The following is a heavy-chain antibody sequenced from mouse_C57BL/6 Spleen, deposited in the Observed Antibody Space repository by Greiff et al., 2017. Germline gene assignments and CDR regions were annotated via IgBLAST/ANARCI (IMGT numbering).Heavy chain of an antibody. J-gene: IGHJ1*03. V-gene: IGHV1-69*01. CDR1: GYTFTSYW. CDR3: ARGITTVVATEGYFDV. CDR2: IDPSDSYT. D-gene: IGHD1-1*01. Sequence: QVQLQQPEAELVMPGASVKLSCKASGYTFTSYWMHWVKQRPGQGLEWIGEIDPSDSYTNYNQKFKGKSTLTVDKSSSTAYMQLSSLTSEDSAVYYCARGITTVVATEGYFDVWGTGTTVTVSS.